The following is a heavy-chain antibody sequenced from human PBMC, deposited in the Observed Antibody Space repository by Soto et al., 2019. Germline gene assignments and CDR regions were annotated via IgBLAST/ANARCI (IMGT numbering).Heavy chain of an antibody. CDR2: MNPNSGIT. CDR3: ARAYTWGVAVAGT. V-gene: IGHV1-8*01. J-gene: IGHJ4*02. CDR1: GYTFTSFD. Sequence: ASVKVSCKASGYTFTSFDINWVRQATGQGLEWMGLMNPNSGITGYAQKFQGRVTMTRNISISTAYMVLSSLSSEDTAVYYCARAYTWGVAVAGTWGQGTLVTVSS. D-gene: IGHD6-19*01.